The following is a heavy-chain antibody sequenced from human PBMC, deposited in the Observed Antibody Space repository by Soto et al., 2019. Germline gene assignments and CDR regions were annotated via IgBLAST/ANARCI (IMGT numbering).Heavy chain of an antibody. V-gene: IGHV1-18*01. CDR3: AIDLSHRAYTHCDGSH. CDR2: ISPYNGNT. CDR1: GYSFSNYG. D-gene: IGHD2-21*01. Sequence: QVQLVQSGAEVKKPGASVRVSCAASGYSFSNYGISWVRQAPGQGLEWMGWISPYNGNTRGTQKFQDRLTMTTEPSTSTVFMELRSLTYDYTAVYYRAIDLSHRAYTHCDGSHWGKGTLVTVPS. J-gene: IGHJ4*02.